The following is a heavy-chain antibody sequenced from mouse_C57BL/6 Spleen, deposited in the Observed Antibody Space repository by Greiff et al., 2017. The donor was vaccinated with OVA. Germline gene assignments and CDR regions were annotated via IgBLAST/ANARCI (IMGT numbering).Heavy chain of an antibody. J-gene: IGHJ2*01. D-gene: IGHD1-1*01. CDR1: GYTFTSYW. V-gene: IGHV1-50*01. CDR3: AREGVVVATDYFDY. Sequence: QVQLQQPGAELVKPGASVKLSCKASGYTFTSYWMQWVKQRPGQGLEWIGEIDPSDSYTNYNQKFKGKATLTVDTSSSTAYMQLSSLTSEDSAVYYCAREGVVVATDYFDYWGQGTTLTVSS. CDR2: IDPSDSYT.